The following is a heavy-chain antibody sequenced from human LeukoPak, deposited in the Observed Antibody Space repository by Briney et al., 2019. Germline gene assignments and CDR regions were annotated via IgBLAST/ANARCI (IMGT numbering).Heavy chain of an antibody. D-gene: IGHD2-2*01. Sequence: SETLSLTCTVSGYSISSGYYWAWIRQPPGKGLEWIGSILHSGSAYYNPSLSRVTMSVDTSKNQFSLKLSSVTAADTAVYYCARASICSSTSCLFDYWGQGTLVTVSS. V-gene: IGHV4-38-2*02. CDR3: ARASICSSTSCLFDY. J-gene: IGHJ4*02. CDR2: ILHSGSA. CDR1: GYSISSGYY.